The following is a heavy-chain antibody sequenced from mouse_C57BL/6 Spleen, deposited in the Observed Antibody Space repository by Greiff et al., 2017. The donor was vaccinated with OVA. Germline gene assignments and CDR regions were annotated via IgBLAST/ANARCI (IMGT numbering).Heavy chain of an antibody. V-gene: IGHV1-80*01. Sequence: QVQLQQSGAELVKPGASVKISCKASGYAFSSYWMNWVKQRPGKGLEWIGQIYPGDGDTNYNGKFKGKATLTADKSSSTAYMQLSSLTSEDSAVYFCARDITTVGNFDVWGTGTTVTVSS. CDR3: ARDITTVGNFDV. J-gene: IGHJ1*03. CDR2: IYPGDGDT. CDR1: GYAFSSYW. D-gene: IGHD1-1*01.